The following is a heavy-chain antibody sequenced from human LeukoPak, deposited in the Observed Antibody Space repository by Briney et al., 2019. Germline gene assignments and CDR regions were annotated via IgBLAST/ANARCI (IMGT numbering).Heavy chain of an antibody. Sequence: GGSLRLSCAASGFTFSSYAMHWVRQAPGKGREGVAVISYDGSNKYYGDSVKGRFTISRDNSKNTLYLQMNSLRAEDTAAYYCARDCRYDAFDIWGQGTMVTVSS. CDR1: GFTFSSYA. V-gene: IGHV3-30*04. CDR2: ISYDGSNK. J-gene: IGHJ3*02. CDR3: ARDCRYDAFDI.